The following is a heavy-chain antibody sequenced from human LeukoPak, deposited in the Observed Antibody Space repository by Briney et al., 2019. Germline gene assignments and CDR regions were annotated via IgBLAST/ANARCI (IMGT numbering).Heavy chain of an antibody. CDR2: IYYSGST. J-gene: IGHJ5*02. CDR3: ARMPDYGSFNWFDP. Sequence: KPSETLSLTCSVSGGSITSYYWSWIRQPPGKGLEWIGYIYYSGSTNYNPSLKSRVTISVDTSKNQFSLKLTSVTAADTAVYYCARMPDYGSFNWFDPWGQGTLVTVSS. V-gene: IGHV4-59*12. CDR1: GGSITSYY. D-gene: IGHD4-17*01.